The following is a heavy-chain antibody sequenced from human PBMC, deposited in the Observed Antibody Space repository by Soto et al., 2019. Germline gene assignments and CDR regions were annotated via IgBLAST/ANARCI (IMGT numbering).Heavy chain of an antibody. CDR2: VYYTGNT. J-gene: IGHJ4*02. Sequence: QVQLQESGPGLVKPSETLSLTCIVSGGSISTYYWTWIRQSPGKGLEWIGYVYYTGNTKYNPSLEGRVTISLDTSRNRFSLRLTSVTAADTAVYYCARRRTRPEAFDYWGQGALVTVSS. V-gene: IGHV4-59*08. D-gene: IGHD1-1*01. CDR1: GGSISTYY. CDR3: ARRRTRPEAFDY.